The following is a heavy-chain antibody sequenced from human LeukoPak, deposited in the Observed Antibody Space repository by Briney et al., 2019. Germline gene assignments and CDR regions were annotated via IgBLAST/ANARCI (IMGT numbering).Heavy chain of an antibody. J-gene: IGHJ6*03. D-gene: IGHD5-24*01. CDR3: ARGDGYNLGTNYYYYYYMDV. CDR1: GFTFSSYA. CDR2: ISGSGGST. V-gene: IGHV3-23*01. Sequence: PGGSLRLSCAASGFTFSSYAMSWVRQAPGKGLEWVSAISGSGGSTYYADSVKGRFTISRDNAKNSLYLQMNSLRAEDTAVYYCARGDGYNLGTNYYYYYYMDVWGKGTTVTVSS.